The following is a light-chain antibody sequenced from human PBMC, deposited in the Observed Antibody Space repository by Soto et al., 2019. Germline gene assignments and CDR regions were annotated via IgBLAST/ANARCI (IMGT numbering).Light chain of an antibody. CDR2: DTS. V-gene: IGKV3-11*01. CDR3: HQRNK. J-gene: IGKJ5*01. CDR1: QFLSSY. Sequence: EVVLTQSPATLSLAPGERATLSCRASQFLSSYLAWYQQKPGQPPRLLIYDTSNRATGIPARVSGSRSGTDFTLTISSLEPKDFGVYFCHQRNKFGQGTRLEIK.